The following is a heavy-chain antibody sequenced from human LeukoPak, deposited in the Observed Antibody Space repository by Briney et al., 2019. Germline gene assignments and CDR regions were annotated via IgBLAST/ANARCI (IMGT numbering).Heavy chain of an antibody. V-gene: IGHV1-69*06. CDR3: ARSSSGWYSPYFDC. Sequence: PVKISSKTSLDTFTRYAIRCVRQTPVHRLEWIGRIIPIFGTANYTQKSQGRVTTSAEKSTNAPSTEMRSARSEDTALYYTARSSSGWYSPYFDCWGQGTLVTVSS. D-gene: IGHD6-19*01. J-gene: IGHJ4*02. CDR2: IIPIFGTA. CDR1: LDTFTRYA.